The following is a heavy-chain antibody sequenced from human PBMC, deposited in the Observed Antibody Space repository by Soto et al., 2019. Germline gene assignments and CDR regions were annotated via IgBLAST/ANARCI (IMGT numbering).Heavy chain of an antibody. CDR1: GGSISSSSYY. CDR3: ARLIDILTGYFYFDY. J-gene: IGHJ4*02. V-gene: IGHV4-39*01. Sequence: SETLSLTCTVSGGSISSSSYYWGWLRQPPGKGLEWIGSIYYSGSTYYNPSLKSRVTISVDTSKNQFSLKLSSVTAADTAVYYCARLIDILTGYFYFDYWGQGTLVTVSS. D-gene: IGHD3-9*01. CDR2: IYYSGST.